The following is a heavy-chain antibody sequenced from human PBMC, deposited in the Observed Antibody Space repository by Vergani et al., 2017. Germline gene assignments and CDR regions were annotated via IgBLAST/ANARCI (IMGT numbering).Heavy chain of an antibody. V-gene: IGHV3-7*01. D-gene: IGHD5-18*01. CDR2: IKEDGSET. CDR1: GFTFSNYW. CDR3: ARCGTVLVFYYYMDV. J-gene: IGHJ6*03. Sequence: EVQLMESGGGLVQPGGSLRLSCAASGFTFSNYWMSWVRQAPGKGLEWVANIKEDGSETFYVDSVMGRFTISRDNAKNSLYLQMSSLRAEDTAVYYCARCGTVLVFYYYMDVWGRGTTVTVSS.